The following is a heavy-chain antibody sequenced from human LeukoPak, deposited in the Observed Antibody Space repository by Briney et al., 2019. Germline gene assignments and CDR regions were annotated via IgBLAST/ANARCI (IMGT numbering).Heavy chain of an antibody. CDR1: GYTFTTYN. Sequence: ASVKVSCKASGYTFTTYNIHWVRQAPGQGLEWMGLINPSGGSTSFAQKFQGRVTLTRDTSIRTAYMELSRQRSDDTDGYYFARSGPWLVQKKNWFDPWGQGTLVTVSS. CDR2: INPSGGST. V-gene: IGHV1-46*01. J-gene: IGHJ5*02. CDR3: ARSGPWLVQKKNWFDP. D-gene: IGHD6-19*01.